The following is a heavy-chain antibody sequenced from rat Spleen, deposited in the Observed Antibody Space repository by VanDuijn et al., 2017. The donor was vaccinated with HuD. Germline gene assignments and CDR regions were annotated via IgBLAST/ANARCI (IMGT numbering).Heavy chain of an antibody. CDR2: ISTGGGNT. V-gene: IGHV5-25*01. Sequence: EVRLVESGGLLVQPGRSLKVSCAASGFSFSNYYMAWVRQAPTKGLEWVASISTGGGNTYYRDSVKGRFTISRDNAKSTLYLQMNSLRSEDTATYYCTRGGLSRFDYWGQGVMVTVSS. J-gene: IGHJ2*01. D-gene: IGHD1-11*01. CDR3: TRGGLSRFDY. CDR1: GFSFSNYY.